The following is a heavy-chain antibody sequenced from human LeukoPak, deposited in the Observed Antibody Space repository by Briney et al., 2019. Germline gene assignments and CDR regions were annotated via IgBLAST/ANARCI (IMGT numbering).Heavy chain of an antibody. V-gene: IGHV4-4*02. CDR2: IYHSGST. J-gene: IGHJ4*02. Sequence: PSGTLSLTCAVSGGSISSSNWWSWVRQPPGKGLEWVGEIYHSGSTNYNPSLKSRPTISVDQSKNQFSLKLSSVTAADTAVYYCARVDDGYFDYWGQGTLVTVSS. CDR1: GGSISSSNW. D-gene: IGHD5-24*01. CDR3: ARVDDGYFDY.